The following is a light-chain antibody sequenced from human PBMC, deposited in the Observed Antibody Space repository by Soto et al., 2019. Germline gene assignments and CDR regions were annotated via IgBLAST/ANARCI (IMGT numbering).Light chain of an antibody. CDR1: ERISTY. CDR3: LQSYSTPWT. Sequence: DIQVTQSPSSLSASVGDRVTITCRASERISTYLIWYQQKPGKAPKLLIYGASSLQSGVPSRFAGSGSGTDFTLTISSLQPEDFATYYCLQSYSTPWTFGQGTKVEI. CDR2: GAS. V-gene: IGKV1-39*01. J-gene: IGKJ1*01.